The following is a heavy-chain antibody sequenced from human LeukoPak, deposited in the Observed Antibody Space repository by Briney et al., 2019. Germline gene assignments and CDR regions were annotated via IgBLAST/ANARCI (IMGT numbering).Heavy chain of an antibody. D-gene: IGHD2-15*01. V-gene: IGHV4-30-4*01. Sequence: SQTLSLTCTVSGGSISSGDYYWSWIRQPPGKGLEWIGYIYYSGSTYYNPSLKSRVTISLDTSKNQFSLKLSSVTAAHTAVYYRASQVADAFDYWGQGTLVTVSS. CDR2: IYYSGST. CDR1: GGSISSGDYY. J-gene: IGHJ4*02. CDR3: ASQVADAFDY.